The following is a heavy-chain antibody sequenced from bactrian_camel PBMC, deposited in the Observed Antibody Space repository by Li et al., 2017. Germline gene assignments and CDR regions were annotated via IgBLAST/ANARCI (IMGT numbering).Heavy chain of an antibody. J-gene: IGHJ6*01. CDR2: IYTGDGST. CDR3: AADGYGGNWFIDDFAY. D-gene: IGHD6*01. CDR1: GNTYSGIY. Sequence: DVQLVESGGGSVQAGGSLRLSCAVSGNTYSGIYRGWFRQFPGKVREGVAVIYTGDGSTYYADSVKGRFTISQDKAKNTLYLQMNSLKPEDTAMYYCAADGYGGNWFIDDFAYWGQGTQVTVS. V-gene: IGHV3S40*01.